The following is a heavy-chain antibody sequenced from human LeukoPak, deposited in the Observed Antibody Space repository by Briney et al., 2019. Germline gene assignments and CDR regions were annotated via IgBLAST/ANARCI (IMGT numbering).Heavy chain of an antibody. CDR1: GYTFTSYY. D-gene: IGHD3-16*01. V-gene: IGHV1-46*01. Sequence: GASVKVSCKASGYTFTSYYMHWVRQAPGQGLEWMGIINPSGGNTGYAQKFQGRVTMTRNTSINTAYMELSSLRSEDTAIYYCARQRSGGGFRFDYWGQGTLVTVSS. J-gene: IGHJ4*02. CDR3: ARQRSGGGFRFDY. CDR2: INPSGGNT.